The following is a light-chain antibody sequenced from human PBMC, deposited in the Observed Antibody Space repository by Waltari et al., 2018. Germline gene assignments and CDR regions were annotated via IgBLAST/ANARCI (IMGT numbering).Light chain of an antibody. CDR3: QHYLRLPVS. Sequence: EIMLTQSPGTLSLSPGERATLSCRASQSVGRTLAWYQQRPGQAPGLLMYGASIRAADIPDRFAGSGSGTDFSLTINRLEPEDFAVYYCQHYLRLPVSFGQGTKVEIK. V-gene: IGKV3-20*01. CDR1: QSVGRT. CDR2: GAS. J-gene: IGKJ1*01.